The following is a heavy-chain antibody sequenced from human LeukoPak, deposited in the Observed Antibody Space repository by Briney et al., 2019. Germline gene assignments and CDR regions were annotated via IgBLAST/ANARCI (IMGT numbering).Heavy chain of an antibody. CDR2: MNPNSGNT. D-gene: IGHD4-17*01. J-gene: IGHJ6*02. V-gene: IGHV1-8*01. CDR3: ARDKVVWVTNYYYYYGMDV. CDR1: GYTFTSYD. Sequence: ASVKVSCKASGYTFTSYDINWVRQATGQGLEWMGWMNPNSGNTGYAQKFQGRVTMTRNTSISTAYMELSSLRSEDTAVYHCARDKVVWVTNYYYYYGMDVWGQGTTVTVSS.